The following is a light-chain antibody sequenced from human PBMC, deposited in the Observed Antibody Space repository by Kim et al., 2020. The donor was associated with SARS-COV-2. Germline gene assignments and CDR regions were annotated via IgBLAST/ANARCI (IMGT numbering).Light chain of an antibody. CDR1: RSISSW. CDR2: KAS. V-gene: IGKV1-5*03. Sequence: DIQTTQSPSTLSASVGDRVTITCRASRSISSWLAWYQQKPGKAPKLLIYKASSLESGVPSRFSGSGSGTEFTLTISSLQPDDFATYCCQQYNSYPWTFGQGTKVDIK. J-gene: IGKJ1*01. CDR3: QQYNSYPWT.